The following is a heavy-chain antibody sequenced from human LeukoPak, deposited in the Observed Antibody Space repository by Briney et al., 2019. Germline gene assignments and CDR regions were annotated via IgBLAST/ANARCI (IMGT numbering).Heavy chain of an antibody. CDR3: ARDVGDWNDDDY. D-gene: IGHD1-1*01. V-gene: IGHV3-74*01. Sequence: PGGSLRLSCAASGFTFSSYWMHWVRHAPGKGLVWVSRINSDGSSTSYADSVKGRFTISRDNAKNTLYLQMNSLRAEDTAVYYCARDVGDWNDDDYWGQGTLVTVSS. CDR2: INSDGSST. CDR1: GFTFSSYW. J-gene: IGHJ4*02.